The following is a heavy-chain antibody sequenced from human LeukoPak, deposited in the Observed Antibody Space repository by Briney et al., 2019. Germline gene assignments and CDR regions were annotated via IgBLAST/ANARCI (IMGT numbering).Heavy chain of an antibody. J-gene: IGHJ4*02. CDR3: ARDTQPYYYGSGKEF. Sequence: ASVKVSCKASGYTFTSYGISWVRQAPGQGLEWMGWISAYNGNTNYAQKLQGRVTMTTDTSTRTAYMELRSLRSDDTAVYYCARDTQPYYYGSGKEFWGQGTLVTVSS. CDR2: ISAYNGNT. CDR1: GYTFTSYG. D-gene: IGHD3-10*01. V-gene: IGHV1-18*01.